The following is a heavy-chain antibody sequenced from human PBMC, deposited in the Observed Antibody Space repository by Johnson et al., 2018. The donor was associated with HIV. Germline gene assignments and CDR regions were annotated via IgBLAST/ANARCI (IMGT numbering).Heavy chain of an antibody. Sequence: QVQLVESGGGVVQPGGSLRLSCAASGFTFSSYGMHWVRQAPGKGLEWVAFIRYDGSNKYYADSVKGRFTISRDNFKNTLYLQMDSLRAEDTAVYLCAKEIALTGERSDAFDIWGQGTMVTVSS. V-gene: IGHV3-30*02. J-gene: IGHJ3*02. CDR2: IRYDGSNK. CDR3: AKEIALTGERSDAFDI. D-gene: IGHD7-27*01. CDR1: GFTFSSYG.